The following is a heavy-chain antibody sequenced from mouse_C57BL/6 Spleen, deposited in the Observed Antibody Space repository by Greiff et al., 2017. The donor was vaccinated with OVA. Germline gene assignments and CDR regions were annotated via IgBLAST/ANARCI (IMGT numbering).Heavy chain of an antibody. D-gene: IGHD1-1*01. V-gene: IGHV1-55*01. J-gene: IGHJ1*03. CDR2: IYPGSGST. CDR3: ASHYGSSYDWYFDV. Sequence: QVQLQQPGAELVKPGASVKMSCKASGYTFTSYWITWVKQRPGQGLEWIGDIYPGSGSTNYNEKFKSKATLTVDTSSSTAYMQLSSLTSEDSAVYYCASHYGSSYDWYFDVWGTGTTVTVSS. CDR1: GYTFTSYW.